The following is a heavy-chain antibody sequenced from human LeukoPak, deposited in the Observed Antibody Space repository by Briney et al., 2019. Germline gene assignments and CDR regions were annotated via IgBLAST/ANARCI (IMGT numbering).Heavy chain of an antibody. D-gene: IGHD2-15*01. CDR1: GYTFTGYY. CDR3: ARDLGDCSGGSCYPYNWFDP. Sequence: ASVKVSCKASGYTFTGYYMHWVRQAPGQGLEWMGWINPNSGGTNYAQKFQGRVTMTRDTSTSTVYMELSSLRSEDTAMYYCARDLGDCSGGSCYPYNWFDPWGQGTLVTVSS. V-gene: IGHV1-2*02. CDR2: INPNSGGT. J-gene: IGHJ5*02.